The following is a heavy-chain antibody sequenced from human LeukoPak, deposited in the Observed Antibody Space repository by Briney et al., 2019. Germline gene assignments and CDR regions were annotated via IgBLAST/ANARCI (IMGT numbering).Heavy chain of an antibody. Sequence: GGSLRLSCVASGFTFSSFSMNWVRQAPGKGLEWVVNINEGGNEKNYVDSVKGRFTASRDNAQNSLYLQMNSLRVEDAAVYYCARHPNSNWDYWGQGTLVTVSS. V-gene: IGHV3-7*03. CDR2: INEGGNEK. J-gene: IGHJ4*02. CDR1: GFTFSSFS. D-gene: IGHD6-13*01. CDR3: ARHPNSNWDY.